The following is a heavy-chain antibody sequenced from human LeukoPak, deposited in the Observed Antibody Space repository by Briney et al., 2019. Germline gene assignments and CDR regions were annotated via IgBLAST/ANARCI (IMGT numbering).Heavy chain of an antibody. CDR3: ARGRGLCYGSGSRRRYFDY. Sequence: SETLSLTCAVYGGSFSGYYWSWIRQPPGKGLEWIGEINHSGSTNYNPSLKSRVTISVDTSKNQFSLKLSSVTAADTAVYYCARGRGLCYGSGSRRRYFDYWGQGTLVTVSS. CDR2: INHSGST. J-gene: IGHJ4*02. D-gene: IGHD3-10*01. V-gene: IGHV4-34*01. CDR1: GGSFSGYY.